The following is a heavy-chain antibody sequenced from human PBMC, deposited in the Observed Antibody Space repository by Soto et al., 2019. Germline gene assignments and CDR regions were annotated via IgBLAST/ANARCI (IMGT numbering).Heavy chain of an antibody. CDR2: IKSTKDGGAR. CDR1: GFMFSSAW. CDR3: VEGWNDF. V-gene: IGHV3-15*01. D-gene: IGHD1-1*01. J-gene: IGHJ4*02. Sequence: EVQVVESGGDLVEPGGSLRLSCVTSGFMFSSAWMSWVRQAPGKGLEWVARIKSTKDGGARDYAAPVNGRFSISRDDSKSTVYLQMNSLRVEDTALYYCVEGWNDFWGQGTLVLGSS.